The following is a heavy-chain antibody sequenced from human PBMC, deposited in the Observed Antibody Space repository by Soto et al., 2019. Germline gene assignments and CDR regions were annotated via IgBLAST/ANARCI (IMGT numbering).Heavy chain of an antibody. CDR3: AREKTYSGYADY. Sequence: PSQTLSLTCAISGDSVSSNSAAWHWIRQSPSRGLEWLGRAYYRSKWYNDYAISVKSRITINPDTSKIPFSLQLTSVTLEDTAVYYCAREKTYSGYADYWGQGTLVTVSS. D-gene: IGHD5-12*01. V-gene: IGHV6-1*01. J-gene: IGHJ4*02. CDR2: AYYRSKWYN. CDR1: GDSVSSNSAA.